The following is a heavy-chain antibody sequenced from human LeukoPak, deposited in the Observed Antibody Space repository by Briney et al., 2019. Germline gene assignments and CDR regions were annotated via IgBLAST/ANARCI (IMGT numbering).Heavy chain of an antibody. CDR3: ARVARSWQWLAHFDY. V-gene: IGHV1-8*01. CDR1: GYTFTSYD. Sequence: GASVKVSCKASGYTFTSYDINWVRQATGQGLEWMGWMNPNSGNTGYAQKFQGRVTITADESTSTAYMELSSLRSEDTAVYYCARVARSWQWLAHFDYWGQGTLVTVSS. J-gene: IGHJ4*02. D-gene: IGHD6-19*01. CDR2: MNPNSGNT.